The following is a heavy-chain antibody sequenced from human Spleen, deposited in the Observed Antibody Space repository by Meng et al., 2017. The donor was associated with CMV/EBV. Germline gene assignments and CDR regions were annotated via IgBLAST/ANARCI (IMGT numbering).Heavy chain of an antibody. J-gene: IGHJ3*02. D-gene: IGHD1-20*01. CDR3: ARGITGTTLGAFDI. V-gene: IGHV3-7*01. CDR2: IKEDGGEK. CDR1: GFTFSSYW. Sequence: GESLKISCAASGFTFSSYWMSWVRQAPGKGLEWVANIKEDGGEKYYVDSVKGRFTISRDNAKNSLYLQMNSLRAEDTAVYYCARGITGTTLGAFDIWGQGTMVTVSS.